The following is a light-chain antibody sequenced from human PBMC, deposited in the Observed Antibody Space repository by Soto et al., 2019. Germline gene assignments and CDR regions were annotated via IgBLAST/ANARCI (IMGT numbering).Light chain of an antibody. J-gene: IGKJ2*01. V-gene: IGKV3-15*01. CDR1: QSVSSN. CDR3: QQYNDWPYT. Sequence: EIVMTQSPATLSVSPGERAALSCRASQSVSSNFAWYQHKPVQAPRLLIYGASTRSTGLPARFSGSGSGTDFTLTISSLQSEDFAVYYCQQYNDWPYTFGQGTKLEIK. CDR2: GAS.